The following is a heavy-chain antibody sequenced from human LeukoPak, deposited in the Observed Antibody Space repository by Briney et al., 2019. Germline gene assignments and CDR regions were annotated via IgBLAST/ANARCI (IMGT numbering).Heavy chain of an antibody. D-gene: IGHD2-21*01. CDR3: ARSGGGEVDY. CDR2: ISGSGDST. CDR1: GFTFSNYG. Sequence: GGTLRLSCAASGFTFSNYGMSWVRQAPGKGLEWVSSISGSGDSTYYADSVKGRFTISRDNAKNSLYLQMNSLRAEDTAVYYCARSGGGEVDYWGQGTLVTVSS. V-gene: IGHV3-23*01. J-gene: IGHJ4*02.